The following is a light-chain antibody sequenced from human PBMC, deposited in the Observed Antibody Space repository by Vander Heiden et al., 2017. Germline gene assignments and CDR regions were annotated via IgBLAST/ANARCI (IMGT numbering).Light chain of an antibody. V-gene: IGLV3-19*01. CDR1: SLRSYY. J-gene: IGLJ1*01. CDR2: GKN. Sequence: SSELTQDTAVTRDLGQKVKIKCQGDSLRSYYASWYQQKPGQAPVLVIYGKNNRPSGIPDRFSGSSSGNTASLTITGAQAEDEADYYCNSRDSSGNHYVFGTGTKVTVL. CDR3: NSRDSSGNHYV.